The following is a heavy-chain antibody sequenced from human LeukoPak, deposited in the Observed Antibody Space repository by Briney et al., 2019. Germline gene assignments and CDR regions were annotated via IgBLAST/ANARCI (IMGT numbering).Heavy chain of an antibody. CDR1: GYTFTSCF. CDR2: INPSGGST. V-gene: IGHV1-46*01. CDR3: ARGPYSGEWHFDF. Sequence: ASVKVSCKASGYTFTSCFIHWVRQAPGQGLEWMGVINPSGGSTSYAQKFQGRVTMTRDTSTSTVSMELSSLRFEDTAVYYCARGPYSGEWHFDFWGQGTLVTVSS. D-gene: IGHD6-19*01. J-gene: IGHJ4*02.